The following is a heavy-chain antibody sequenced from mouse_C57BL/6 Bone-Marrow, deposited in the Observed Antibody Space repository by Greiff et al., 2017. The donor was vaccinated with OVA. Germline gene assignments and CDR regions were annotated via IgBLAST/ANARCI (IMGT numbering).Heavy chain of an antibody. V-gene: IGHV5-9-1*02. CDR3: TRDRSWDLDWYFDV. CDR1: GFTFSSYA. Sequence: EVQGVESGEGLVKPGGSLKLSCAASGFTFSSYAMSWVRQTPEKRLEWVAYISSGGDYIYYADTVKGRFTISRDNARNTLYLQMSSLKSEDTAMDYCTRDRSWDLDWYFDVWGTGTTVTVSS. J-gene: IGHJ1*03. CDR2: ISSGGDYI. D-gene: IGHD4-1*01.